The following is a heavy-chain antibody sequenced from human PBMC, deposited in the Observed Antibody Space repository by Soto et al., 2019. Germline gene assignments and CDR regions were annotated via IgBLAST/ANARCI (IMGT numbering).Heavy chain of an antibody. D-gene: IGHD6-6*01. J-gene: IGHJ4*02. CDR2: IYYSGST. CDR1: GGSISSGGYY. Sequence: SETLSLTCTVSGGSISSGGYYWSWIRQHPGKGLEWIGYIYYSGSTYYNPSLKSRVTISVDTSKNQFSLKLSSVTAADTAVYYCARGKAARPPRFDYWGQGTLVTVSS. CDR3: ARGKAARPPRFDY. V-gene: IGHV4-31*03.